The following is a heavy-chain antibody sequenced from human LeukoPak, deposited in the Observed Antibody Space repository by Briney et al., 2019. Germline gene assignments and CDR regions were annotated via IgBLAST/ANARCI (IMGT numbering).Heavy chain of an antibody. D-gene: IGHD5-12*01. CDR3: ARHSRPGYGDYENAFDI. CDR2: IYYSGVT. Sequence: PSETLSLTCTVSGDSVSSYYWGWLRQPPGKGMEWIAYIYYSGVTNYNPSLKRRVTISLDTPKNQISLKLTSVTAADTAVYYCARHSRPGYGDYENAFDIWGQGTMVTVSS. J-gene: IGHJ3*02. CDR1: GDSVSSYY. V-gene: IGHV4-59*08.